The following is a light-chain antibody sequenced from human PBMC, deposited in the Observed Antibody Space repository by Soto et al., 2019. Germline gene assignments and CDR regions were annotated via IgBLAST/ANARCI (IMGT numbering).Light chain of an antibody. CDR2: AAS. V-gene: IGKV1-39*01. Sequence: DIQMTQSPSSLSASVGDRVTITCRASQSISSYLNWYQQKPGKAPKLLIYAASSLQNGAPSRFSGSGSGTDFTLTISSLQPEYFATYYGQQSYSTPPLTFGGGTKVEIK. CDR1: QSISSY. J-gene: IGKJ4*01. CDR3: QQSYSTPPLT.